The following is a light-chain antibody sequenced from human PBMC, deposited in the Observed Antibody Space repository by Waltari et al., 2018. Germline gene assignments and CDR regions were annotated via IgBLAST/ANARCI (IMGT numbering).Light chain of an antibody. CDR3: QQRSNWPGT. V-gene: IGKV3-11*01. CDR2: DAS. CDR1: QSVTNY. Sequence: ELVLTQSPATLSLSPGERDTLSCRASQSVTNYLDWYQQKHGQAPRLLIYDASNRATGIPARFSGSGSATDFTLIISSLEPEDFAVYYCQQRSNWPGTFGQGTKLEI. J-gene: IGKJ2*01.